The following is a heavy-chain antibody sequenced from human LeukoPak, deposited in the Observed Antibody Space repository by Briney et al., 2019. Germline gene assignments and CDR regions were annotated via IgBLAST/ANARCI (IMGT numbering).Heavy chain of an antibody. CDR3: ATLVYDILTGYSPWYFDL. Sequence: GGSLRLSCAASGLTVNSKYMSWVRQAPGKGRVWVSIIYSGGSTNYADSVKGRFTTSSDNAKNSLYLQMNSLRAEDTAVYYCATLVYDILTGYSPWYFDLWGRGTLVTVSS. CDR2: IYSGGST. CDR1: GLTVNSKY. D-gene: IGHD3-9*01. V-gene: IGHV3-53*01. J-gene: IGHJ2*01.